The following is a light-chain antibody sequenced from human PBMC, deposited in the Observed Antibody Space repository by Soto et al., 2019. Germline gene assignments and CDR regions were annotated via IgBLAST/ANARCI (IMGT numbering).Light chain of an antibody. Sequence: EIVLTQSPATLSLSPGERATLSCRANQSVSSYLAWYQQKPGQAPRLLIYDASNRATGIPARFSGSGSGTDFTLTISSLEPEDFAVYYCQQRSNWPITFGQGTQMEIK. V-gene: IGKV3-11*01. CDR2: DAS. CDR1: QSVSSY. CDR3: QQRSNWPIT. J-gene: IGKJ5*01.